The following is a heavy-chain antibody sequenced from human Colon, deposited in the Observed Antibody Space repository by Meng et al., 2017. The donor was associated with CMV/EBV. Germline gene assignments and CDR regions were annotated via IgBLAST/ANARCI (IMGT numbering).Heavy chain of an antibody. V-gene: IGHV4-28*01. CDR1: GRSNGSPNW. CDR2: IYYSGNT. J-gene: IGHJ4*02. CDR3: VRKGATETYYSD. Sequence: QVQLQESGPGLVKPSDTLSPTFAVSGRSNGSPNWWGWIRQPPGKGLEWVGYIYYSGNTYYNPSLRSRLTMSVDTSKSEFSLKVTSVTAVDTAVYYCVRKGATETYYSDWGQGTLVTVSS. D-gene: IGHD1-26*01.